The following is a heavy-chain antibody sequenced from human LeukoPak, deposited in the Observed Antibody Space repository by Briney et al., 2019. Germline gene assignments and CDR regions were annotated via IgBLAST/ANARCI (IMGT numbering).Heavy chain of an antibody. Sequence: GGSLRLSCAVSGFTFSSYGMYWVRQAPGKGLEWVAVIWYDGSKKYYADSVKGRFTISRDNSKNTLYLEMNSLRAEDTAVYYCAKDEGYFEYWGQGTLVTVSS. CDR2: IWYDGSKK. CDR1: GFTFSSYG. J-gene: IGHJ4*02. CDR3: AKDEGYFEY. V-gene: IGHV3-33*06.